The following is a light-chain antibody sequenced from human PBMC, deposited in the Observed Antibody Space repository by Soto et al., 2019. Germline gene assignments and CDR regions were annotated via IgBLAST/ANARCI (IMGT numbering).Light chain of an antibody. Sequence: DIQMTQSPSTLSASVGDRVTITCRASQSISSWLAWYQQKPGKAPKLLIYKASSLESGVPSRFSGSGSGTEFTLTISSLQPDDFATYYCQQYNSYLWTFGQETKVDNK. V-gene: IGKV1-5*03. CDR1: QSISSW. CDR3: QQYNSYLWT. CDR2: KAS. J-gene: IGKJ1*01.